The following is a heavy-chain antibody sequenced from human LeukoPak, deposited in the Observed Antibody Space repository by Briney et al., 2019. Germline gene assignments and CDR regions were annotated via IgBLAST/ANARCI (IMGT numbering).Heavy chain of an antibody. V-gene: IGHV1-8*03. Sequence: GASVKVSCKASGYTFTSYDISWVRQATGQGLEWMGWMDPNSGNTGYAQKFQGRVTITRNTSISTAYMELSSLRSEDTAVYYCARATVVTTYYYYYMDVWGKGTTVTVSS. CDR1: GYTFTSYD. J-gene: IGHJ6*03. D-gene: IGHD4-23*01. CDR2: MDPNSGNT. CDR3: ARATVVTTYYYYYMDV.